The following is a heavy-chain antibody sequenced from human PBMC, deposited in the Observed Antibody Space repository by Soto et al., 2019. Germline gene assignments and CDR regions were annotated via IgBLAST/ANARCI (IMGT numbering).Heavy chain of an antibody. D-gene: IGHD6-13*01. J-gene: IGHJ4*02. CDR2: ISGSDGST. CDR3: ARRSSTWYFDY. Sequence: EVQWLESGGGLVQPGGSLRLSCAASGFTFSSYAMNWVRQAPGQGLEWVSVISGSDGSTYYADSVKGRFTISRDNTTNTLNLQMNSLRAEDTAVEYCARRSSTWYFDYWGQGTLVTVSS. V-gene: IGHV3-23*01. CDR1: GFTFSSYA.